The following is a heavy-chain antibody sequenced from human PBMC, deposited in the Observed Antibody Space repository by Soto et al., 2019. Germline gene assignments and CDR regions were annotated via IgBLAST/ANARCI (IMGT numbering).Heavy chain of an antibody. CDR1: GGSVSSGSYY. CDR3: VRDARRYYGMDV. D-gene: IGHD6-6*01. V-gene: IGHV4-61*01. CDR2: IYYSGST. J-gene: IGHJ6*02. Sequence: SETLSLTCTVSGGSVSSGSYYWSWIRQPPGKGLEWIGYIYYSGSTNYNPSLKSRVTISVDTSKNQFSLKLSSVTAADTAVYYCVRDARRYYGMDVWGQGTTVTVSS.